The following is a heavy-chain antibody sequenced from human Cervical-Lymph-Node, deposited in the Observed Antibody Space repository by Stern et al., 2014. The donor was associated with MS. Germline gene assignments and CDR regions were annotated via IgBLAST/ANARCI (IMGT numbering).Heavy chain of an antibody. CDR2: IIAIGGIA. CDR3: ARDSTGDAFDI. CDR1: GGTFSSYT. D-gene: IGHD3-10*01. Sequence: QVQLVESGAEVKQPGSSVKVSCKASGGTFSSYTITWVRQAPGQGLEWMGRIIAIGGIAGSAQKFQGRVTIHGDNAKSTAYMELSSLRSEDTAVYYCARDSTGDAFDIWGQGTMVTVSS. V-gene: IGHV1-69*09. J-gene: IGHJ3*02.